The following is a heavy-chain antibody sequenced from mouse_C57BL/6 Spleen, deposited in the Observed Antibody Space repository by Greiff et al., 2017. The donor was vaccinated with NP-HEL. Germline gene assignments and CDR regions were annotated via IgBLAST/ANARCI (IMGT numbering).Heavy chain of an antibody. CDR1: GYAFSSYW. J-gene: IGHJ1*03. Sequence: VQLQQSGAELVKPGASVKISCKASGYAFSSYWMNWVKQRPGKGLEWIGQIYPGDGDTNYNGKFKGKATLTADKSSSTAYMQLSSLTSEDSAVYFCARGIYYGSRYGYWYFDVWGTGTTVTVSS. D-gene: IGHD1-1*01. CDR2: IYPGDGDT. CDR3: ARGIYYGSRYGYWYFDV. V-gene: IGHV1-80*01.